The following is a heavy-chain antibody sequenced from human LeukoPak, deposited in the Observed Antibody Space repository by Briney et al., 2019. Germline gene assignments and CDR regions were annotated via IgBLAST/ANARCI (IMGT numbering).Heavy chain of an antibody. CDR1: GGTFSSYA. Sequence: SVKVSCKASGGTFSSYAISWVRQAPGQGLEWMGGIIPIFGTANHAQKFQGRVTITADESTSTAYMELSSLRSEDTAVYYCARSIVGAKPKAHLNWFDPWGQGTLVTVSS. CDR3: ARSIVGAKPKAHLNWFDP. D-gene: IGHD1-26*01. J-gene: IGHJ5*02. V-gene: IGHV1-69*01. CDR2: IIPIFGTA.